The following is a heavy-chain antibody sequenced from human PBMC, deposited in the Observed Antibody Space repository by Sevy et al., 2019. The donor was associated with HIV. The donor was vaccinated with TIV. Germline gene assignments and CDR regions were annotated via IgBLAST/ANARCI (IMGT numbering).Heavy chain of an antibody. V-gene: IGHV1-2*04. D-gene: IGHD3-3*01. CDR2: INPDNGVT. Sequence: ASVKVSCKASGYTFTDYYLHWARQAPGQGLEWMGWINPDNGVTNYAQRFQGWVTMTRDTSINPAYMERSRLTSDETAVYYCARESWTGYYRGNWFDPWGQGTLVTVSS. J-gene: IGHJ5*02. CDR3: ARESWTGYYRGNWFDP. CDR1: GYTFTDYY.